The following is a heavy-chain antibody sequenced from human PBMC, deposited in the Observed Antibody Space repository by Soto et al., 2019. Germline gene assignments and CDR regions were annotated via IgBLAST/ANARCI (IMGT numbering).Heavy chain of an antibody. CDR3: VSDDIGVGLDH. J-gene: IGHJ4*02. V-gene: IGHV3-74*01. D-gene: IGHD1-26*01. CDR2: ITIDGRCK. CDR1: GLPSSTYW. Sequence: GVSLRPSSAASGLPSSTYWLPWVRPTPGLGLVWVSHITIDGRCKTYPDSVRGRFPISSEHALKTLYLQMNSLGAEVAAVYCCVSDDIGVGLDHRGLGTPVTVSS.